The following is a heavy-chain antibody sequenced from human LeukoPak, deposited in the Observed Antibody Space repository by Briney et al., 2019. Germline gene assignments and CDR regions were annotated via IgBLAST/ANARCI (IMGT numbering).Heavy chain of an antibody. D-gene: IGHD3-3*01. CDR2: INPNSGGT. CDR1: GYTFTRYY. V-gene: IGHV1-2*02. Sequence: GASVKVSCKASGYTFTRYYMHWVRQAPGQGLEWMGWINPNSGGTNYAQKFQGRVTMTRDTSISTAYMELSRLRSDDTAVYYCATGITIFGVVILDYWGQGTLVTVSS. J-gene: IGHJ4*02. CDR3: ATGITIFGVVILDY.